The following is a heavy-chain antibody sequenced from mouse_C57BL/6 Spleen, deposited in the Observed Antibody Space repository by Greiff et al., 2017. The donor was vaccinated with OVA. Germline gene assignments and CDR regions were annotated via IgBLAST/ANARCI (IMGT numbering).Heavy chain of an antibody. CDR3: ARQDYYGSSYDFDY. J-gene: IGHJ2*01. D-gene: IGHD1-1*01. Sequence: VQLKESGPVLVKPGASVKMSCKASGYTFTDYYMNWVKQSHGKSLEWIGVINPYNGGTSYNQKFKGKATLTVDKSSSTAYMELNSLTSEDSAVYYCARQDYYGSSYDFDYWGQGTTLTVSS. V-gene: IGHV1-19*01. CDR2: INPYNGGT. CDR1: GYTFTDYY.